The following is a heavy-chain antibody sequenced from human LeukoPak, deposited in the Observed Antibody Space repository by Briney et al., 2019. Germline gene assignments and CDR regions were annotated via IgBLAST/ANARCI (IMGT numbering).Heavy chain of an antibody. CDR3: ARAQKAVGATNWFDP. J-gene: IGHJ5*02. Sequence: ASVKVSCKASGYTFTGYYMHWVRQAPGQGLEWMGRINPNSGGTNYAQKFQGRVTMTRDTSISTAYMELSRLRSDDTAVYYCARAQKAVGATNWFDPWGQGTLVTVSS. CDR2: INPNSGGT. V-gene: IGHV1-2*06. CDR1: GYTFTGYY. D-gene: IGHD1-26*01.